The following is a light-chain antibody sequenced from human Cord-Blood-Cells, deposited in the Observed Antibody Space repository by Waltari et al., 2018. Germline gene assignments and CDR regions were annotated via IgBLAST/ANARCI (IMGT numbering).Light chain of an antibody. J-gene: IGLJ2*01. CDR3: QSYDSSLSGVV. V-gene: IGLV1-40*01. CDR2: GNS. CDR1: SSNIGAGHD. Sequence: QSVLTQPPSVSGAPGQRVTISCTGSSSNIGAGHDVHWYQQLPVTAPKLLIYGNSNRPAGVPDRFSGSKSGTSASLAITGLQAEDEADYYCQSYDSSLSGVVFGGGTKLTVL.